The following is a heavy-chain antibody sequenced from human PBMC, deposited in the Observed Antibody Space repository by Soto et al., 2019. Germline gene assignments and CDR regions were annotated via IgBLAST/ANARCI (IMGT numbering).Heavy chain of an antibody. CDR3: ARDSGTYYDILTGQDAFDI. J-gene: IGHJ3*02. Sequence: PSETLSLTCTVSSDSRSSHKWSWIRQPPGKGLEWIGYIDNGGGTSYNPSLRSRVTISVDTSKNQFSLKLSSVTAADTAVYYCARDSGTYYDILTGQDAFDIWGQGTTVTVSS. CDR2: IDNGGGT. V-gene: IGHV4-59*11. D-gene: IGHD3-9*01. CDR1: SDSRSSHK.